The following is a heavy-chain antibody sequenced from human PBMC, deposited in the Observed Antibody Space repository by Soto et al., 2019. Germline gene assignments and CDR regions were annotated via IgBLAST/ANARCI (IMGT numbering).Heavy chain of an antibody. D-gene: IGHD2-2*01. J-gene: IGHJ6*02. CDR1: GFTVSSNY. V-gene: IGHV3-53*01. Sequence: GGSLRLSCAASGFTVSSNYMSWVRQAPGKGLEWVSVIYSGGSTYYADSVKGRFTISRDNSKNTLYLQMNSLRAEDTAVYYCARMPPSYYYYYGMDVWGQGTTVTVS. CDR3: ARMPPSYYYYYGMDV. CDR2: IYSGGST.